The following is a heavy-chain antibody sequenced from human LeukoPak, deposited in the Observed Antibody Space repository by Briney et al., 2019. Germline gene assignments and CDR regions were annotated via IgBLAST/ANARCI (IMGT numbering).Heavy chain of an antibody. CDR1: GYSFTSFD. V-gene: IGHV1-8*02. D-gene: IGHD5/OR15-5a*01. CDR2: MNPNSGSA. Sequence: GASVTVSCKASGYSFTSFDINWVRRATGQGLEWMGWMNPNSGSAGYAQKFQGRVIMTGNTSISTAYIELSGLRSDDTAVYYCARETTVSTTFDLWGRGTLVTVSS. CDR3: ARETTVSTTFDL. J-gene: IGHJ2*01.